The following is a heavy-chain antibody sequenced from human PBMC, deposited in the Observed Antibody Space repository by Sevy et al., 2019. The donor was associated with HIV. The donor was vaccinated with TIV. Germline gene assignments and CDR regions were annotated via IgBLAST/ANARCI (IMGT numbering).Heavy chain of an antibody. D-gene: IGHD3-22*01. Sequence: ASVKVSCKVSGYTLTRLAMHWVRQAPGKGLEWMGSFDPEDNERIYAQKWQGRFSMTEDTSTDTAYMELSNLRSEDTAVYYFATTKDYYENSGDPFDYWGQGTLVTVSS. CDR1: GYTLTRLA. J-gene: IGHJ4*02. CDR3: ATTKDYYENSGDPFDY. CDR2: FDPEDNER. V-gene: IGHV1-24*01.